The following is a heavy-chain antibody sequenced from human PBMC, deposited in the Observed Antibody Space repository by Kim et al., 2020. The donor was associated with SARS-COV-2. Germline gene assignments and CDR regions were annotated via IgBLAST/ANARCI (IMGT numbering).Heavy chain of an antibody. CDR1: GGSISSYY. J-gene: IGHJ5*02. D-gene: IGHD3-3*01. CDR3: ARGEVSERFGVVIIRWFDP. Sequence: SETLSLTCTVSGGSISSYYWSWIRQPPGKGLEWIGYIYYSGSTNYNPSLKSRVTISVDTSKNQFSLKLSSVTAADTAVYYCARGEVSERFGVVIIRWFDPWGQGTLVTVSS. V-gene: IGHV4-59*01. CDR2: IYYSGST.